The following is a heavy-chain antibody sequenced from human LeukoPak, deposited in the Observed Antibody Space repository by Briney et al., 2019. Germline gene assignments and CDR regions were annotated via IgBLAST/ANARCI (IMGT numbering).Heavy chain of an antibody. CDR1: GFTFSSYS. V-gene: IGHV3-21*01. J-gene: IGHJ4*02. CDR2: ISSSSSYI. CDR3: AREVGGIVVVPAYLDY. Sequence: PGGSLRLSCAASGFTFSSYSMNWVRRAPGKGLEWVSSISSSSSYIYYADSVKGRFTISRDNAKNSLYLQMNSLRAKDTAVYYCAREVGGIVVVPAYLDYWGQGTLVTVSS. D-gene: IGHD2-2*01.